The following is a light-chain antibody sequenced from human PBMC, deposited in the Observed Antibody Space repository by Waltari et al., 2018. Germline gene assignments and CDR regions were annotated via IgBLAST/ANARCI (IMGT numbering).Light chain of an antibody. V-gene: IGKV4-1*01. CDR3: QQYFGTPFT. CDR2: WAS. Sequence: DIVMTQSPDSLSVSLGERATIKCRSSQSLLYNPTNKTYLAWYQQKPGQPPKLLIYWASTRESGVPDRFSGSGSGTDFTLIINTLWAEDVAVYYCQQYFGTPFTFGGGTKIEIK. J-gene: IGKJ4*01. CDR1: QSLLYNPTNKTY.